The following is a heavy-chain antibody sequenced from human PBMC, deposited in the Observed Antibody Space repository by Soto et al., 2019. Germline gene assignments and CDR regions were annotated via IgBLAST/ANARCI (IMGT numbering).Heavy chain of an antibody. Sequence: QVQLVQSGAEEKKPGASVKVSCKASGYTFTSYAMHWVRQAPGQRLEWMGWINAGNGNTKYSQKFQGRVTITRDTPASTANMELSSLRSEDTAVYYCARGIPLPTPLDYWGQGTLVTVSS. CDR2: INAGNGNT. J-gene: IGHJ4*02. CDR1: GYTFTSYA. D-gene: IGHD2-2*02. V-gene: IGHV1-3*05. CDR3: ARGIPLPTPLDY.